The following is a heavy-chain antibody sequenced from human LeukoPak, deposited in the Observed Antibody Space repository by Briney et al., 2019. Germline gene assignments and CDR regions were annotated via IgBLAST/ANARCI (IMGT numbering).Heavy chain of an antibody. V-gene: IGHV3-7*01. D-gene: IGHD2-15*01. CDR2: IKQDGSEK. CDR1: GFTFSSYW. J-gene: IGHJ5*02. Sequence: GGSLRLSCAASGFTFSSYWMSWVRQAPGKGLEWVANIKQDGSEKYYVDSVKGRFTTSRDNAKNSLYLQMNSLRAEDTAVYYCARVRSGVVVAATPRGWFDPWGQGTLVTVSS. CDR3: ARVRSGVVVAATPRGWFDP.